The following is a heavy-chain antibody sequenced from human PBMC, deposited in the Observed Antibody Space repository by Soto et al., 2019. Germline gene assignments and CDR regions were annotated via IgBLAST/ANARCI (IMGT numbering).Heavy chain of an antibody. CDR3: AGSFKYGSGTFDALDV. CDR1: GGTSSDYA. J-gene: IGHJ3*01. D-gene: IGHD3-10*01. V-gene: IGHV1-69*06. Sequence: QVLLVQSGTEVKKPGSSVKVSCQASGGTSSDYALTWVRQAPGQGLEWMGGIIPIFGTANYAQRFQGRVSITAYKSSSTAYMELSSLKSEDTAVYYCAGSFKYGSGTFDALDVWGHGTMVMVSS. CDR2: IIPIFGTA.